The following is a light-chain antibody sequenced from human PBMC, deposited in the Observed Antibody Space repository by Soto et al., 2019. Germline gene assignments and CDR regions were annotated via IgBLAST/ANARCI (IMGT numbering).Light chain of an antibody. CDR1: QSISSW. J-gene: IGKJ1*01. CDR3: QQYNSYSA. V-gene: IGKV1-5*01. CDR2: DAS. Sequence: IYRTHTASTLSASVGDRVNITWRASQSISSWLAWYQQKPGKAPKLLIYDASSLESGVPSRFSGSGSGTEFTLTISSLQPDAFATYYCQQYNSYSAFGQGTKVDI.